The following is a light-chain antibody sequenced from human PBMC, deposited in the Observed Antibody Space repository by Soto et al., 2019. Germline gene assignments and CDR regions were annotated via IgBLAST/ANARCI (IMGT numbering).Light chain of an antibody. J-gene: IGKJ1*01. V-gene: IGKV3-20*01. Sequence: EIVLTQSPGTLSLSPGERATLSCRASRSVPNDYVSWYQQKPGQPPRLLVFRASNRATGIPDRFSGSGSGTDFLLTISGLEPADSGTYLCHQHGDTPETFGLGTKVEIK. CDR2: RAS. CDR3: HQHGDTPET. CDR1: RSVPNDY.